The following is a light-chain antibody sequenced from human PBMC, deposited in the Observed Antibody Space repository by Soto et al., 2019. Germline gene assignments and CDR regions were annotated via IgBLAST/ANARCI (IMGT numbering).Light chain of an antibody. J-gene: IGKJ2*01. CDR1: QSLVYSDGNTY. CDR3: MQGTHWPPYT. V-gene: IGKV2-30*01. Sequence: DVVFTQSPLSMPVTLGQPASISCRSSQSLVYSDGNTYLHWFQQRPGQSPRRLIYNVSIRDSGVPDRFSGSGSGTDFTLKISRVEAADVGIYYCMQGTHWPPYTFGQGTKLEIK. CDR2: NVS.